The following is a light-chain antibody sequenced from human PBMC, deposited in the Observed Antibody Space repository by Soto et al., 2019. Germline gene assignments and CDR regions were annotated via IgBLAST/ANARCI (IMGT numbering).Light chain of an antibody. Sequence: DIQMTQAPSTLSGSVGDRVTITWRASQTVVSWLAWYQHKPGKAPKLLIDKASTLKSGVPSRFSGSGSGTEFTLTISSLQPDDFATYYCQHYNSYSAAFGQGTKVDIK. CDR3: QHYNSYSAA. J-gene: IGKJ1*01. CDR2: KAS. CDR1: QTVVSW. V-gene: IGKV1-5*03.